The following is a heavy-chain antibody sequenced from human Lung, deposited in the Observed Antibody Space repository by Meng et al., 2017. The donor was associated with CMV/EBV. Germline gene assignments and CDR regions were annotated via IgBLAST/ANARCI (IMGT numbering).Heavy chain of an antibody. D-gene: IGHD6-6*01. CDR3: DASDY. Sequence: PGGALRLSCAASGFTFSSYDMGWDRQALGKGLEWVSTITGSGGRTHYADSVKGRFTISRDNSKNTLYLQMNSLRAEDAAVYYCDASDYWGQGTLVTVSS. J-gene: IGHJ4*02. V-gene: IGHV3-23*01. CDR2: ITGSGGRT. CDR1: GFTFSSYD.